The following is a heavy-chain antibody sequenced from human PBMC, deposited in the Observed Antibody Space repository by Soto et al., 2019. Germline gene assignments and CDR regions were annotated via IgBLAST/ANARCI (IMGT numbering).Heavy chain of an antibody. CDR3: ARRSAYRYCSGGSCFLFDY. D-gene: IGHD2-15*01. J-gene: IGHJ4*02. CDR2: ISGSGGST. CDR1: GFTFSSYA. Sequence: EVQLLESGGGLVQPGGSLRLSCAASGFTFSSYAMSWVRQAPGKGLEWVSAISGSGGSTYYADSVKGRFTISRDNSKNTLYLQKNSLRADDTAVYYCARRSAYRYCSGGSCFLFDYWGQGTLVTVSS. V-gene: IGHV3-23*01.